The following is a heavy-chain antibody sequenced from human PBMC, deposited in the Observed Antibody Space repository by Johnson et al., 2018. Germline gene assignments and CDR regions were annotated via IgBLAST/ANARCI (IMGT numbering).Heavy chain of an antibody. V-gene: IGHV3-9*01. J-gene: IGHJ6*03. CDR1: GFTLDDYA. CDR2: ISWTSGAI. Sequence: VQLVQSGGGLVHPGRSLRLSFAASGFTLDDYAMHWVRPAPGTGLVWVTGISWTSGAIGSVEAVKGRFTISRDTAENSRALQMNSLRVEDTALYYCAKDPGWVGELNGPHYMDVWGKGTTVTVSS. D-gene: IGHD3-10*01. CDR3: AKDPGWVGELNGPHYMDV.